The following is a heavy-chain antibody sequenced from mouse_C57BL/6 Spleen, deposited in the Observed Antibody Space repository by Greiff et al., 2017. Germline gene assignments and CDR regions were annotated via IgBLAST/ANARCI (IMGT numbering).Heavy chain of an antibody. CDR1: GYTFTDSA. CDR2: ISTYYGDA. CDR3: APQFITTVVEGY. V-gene: IGHV1-67*01. D-gene: IGHD1-1*01. Sequence: QVQLKQSGPELVRPGVSVKISCKGSGYTFTDSAMHWVKQSHAKSLEWIGVISTYYGDASYNQKFKDKATMTVDKSSSTAYMELARLTSEDSAVYYCAPQFITTVVEGYWGQGTTLTVSS. J-gene: IGHJ2*01.